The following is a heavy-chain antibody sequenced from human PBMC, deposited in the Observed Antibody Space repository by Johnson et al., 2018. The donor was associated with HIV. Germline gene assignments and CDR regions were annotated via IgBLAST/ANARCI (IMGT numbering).Heavy chain of an antibody. D-gene: IGHD5-12*01. V-gene: IGHV3-30-3*01. Sequence: QVQLVESGGGVVQPGRSLRLSCPASGFTFSSYAMHWVRQAPGKGLEWVAVISYDGRNKYYADSVKGRFTISRDNSKNTLYLQMNSLRSEDTAVYYCARDLAYSGYEGAFDIWGQGTMVTVSS. CDR3: ARDLAYSGYEGAFDI. J-gene: IGHJ3*02. CDR2: ISYDGRNK. CDR1: GFTFSSYA.